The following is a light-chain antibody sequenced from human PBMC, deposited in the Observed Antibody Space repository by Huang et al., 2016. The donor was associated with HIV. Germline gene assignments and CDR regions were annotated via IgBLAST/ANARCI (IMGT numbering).Light chain of an antibody. V-gene: IGKV1-39*01. CDR2: GAS. CDR1: QSISNY. Sequence: DIQMTQSPASLSVSVGDRVTIPCRATQSISNYVNWYQQKPGKAPTLLIYGASTLQSGVPSRFSGSGSGTDFTLTISSLQPEDFTTYYCQQSYNTPPTFGQGTKVEI. J-gene: IGKJ1*01. CDR3: QQSYNTPPT.